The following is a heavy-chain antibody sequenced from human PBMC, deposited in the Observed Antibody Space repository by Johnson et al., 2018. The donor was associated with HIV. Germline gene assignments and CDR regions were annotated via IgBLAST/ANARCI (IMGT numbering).Heavy chain of an antibody. CDR3: ARGPTRSAFDI. CDR2: IKPDGSEK. V-gene: IGHV3-7*01. Sequence: VQLVESGGGLVQPGGSLRLSCAASGFTFSSDWMSWVRQAPGKGLEWVANIKPDGSEKYYVDSVQGRFTISRDNAKNSLYLQMNSLRAEDTAVYYCARGPTRSAFDIWGQGTMVTVSS. CDR1: GFTFSSDW. J-gene: IGHJ3*02. D-gene: IGHD2-15*01.